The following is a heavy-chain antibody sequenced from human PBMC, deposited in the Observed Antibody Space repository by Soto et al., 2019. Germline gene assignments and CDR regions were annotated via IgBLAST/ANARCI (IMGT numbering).Heavy chain of an antibody. J-gene: IGHJ2*01. CDR2: ISGSGGGT. CDR3: AKEGYPWYFDL. Sequence: EVQLLESGGGLVQPGGSLRLSCAASGFTFSSNAMSWVRQAPGKGLEWVSVISGSGGGTYYADSVKGRFTISRDNSKNTLYLQMNSLRADDTAVYYCAKEGYPWYFDLWGRGTLVTVSS. CDR1: GFTFSSNA. V-gene: IGHV3-23*01. D-gene: IGHD5-18*01.